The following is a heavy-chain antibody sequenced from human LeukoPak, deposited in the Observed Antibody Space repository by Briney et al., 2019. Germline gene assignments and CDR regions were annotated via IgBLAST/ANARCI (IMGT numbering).Heavy chain of an antibody. CDR1: GGSISSSSYY. J-gene: IGHJ3*02. V-gene: IGHV4-39*01. CDR3: ARLGGYSYGYSGAFDI. D-gene: IGHD5-18*01. CDR2: IYYSGST. Sequence: PSETLSLTRTVSGGSISSSSYYWGWVRQPPGKGLEWIGSIYYSGSTYYNPSLKSRVTISVDTSKNQFSLKLSSVTATDTAVYYCARLGGYSYGYSGAFDIWGQGTMVTVSS.